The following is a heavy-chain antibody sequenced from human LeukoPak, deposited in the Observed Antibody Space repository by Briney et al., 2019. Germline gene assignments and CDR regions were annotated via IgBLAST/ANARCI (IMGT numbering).Heavy chain of an antibody. CDR2: MSSDSVHI. Sequence: PGGSLRLSCAASGFTFSSYSMNWVRQAPGKGLEWVSSMSSDSVHIYYADSVKGRFTIARDNAKNSLYLQMNSLRADDTAVYYCARHVVAVGFDYWGRGTLVTVSS. V-gene: IGHV3-21*01. CDR3: ARHVVAVGFDY. J-gene: IGHJ4*02. D-gene: IGHD3-22*01. CDR1: GFTFSSYS.